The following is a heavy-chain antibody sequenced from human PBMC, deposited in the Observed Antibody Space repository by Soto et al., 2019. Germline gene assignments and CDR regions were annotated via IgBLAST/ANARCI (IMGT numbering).Heavy chain of an antibody. Sequence: PGGSLRLSCAASGFTFSSYSMNWFRQAPGKGLEWVSSISSSSSYIYYADSVKGRFTISRDNAKNSLYLQMNSLRAEDTAVYYCARDKSGVESGYLDYWGQGTLVTVSS. V-gene: IGHV3-21*01. CDR3: ARDKSGVESGYLDY. CDR2: ISSSSSYI. D-gene: IGHD3-3*01. J-gene: IGHJ4*02. CDR1: GFTFSSYS.